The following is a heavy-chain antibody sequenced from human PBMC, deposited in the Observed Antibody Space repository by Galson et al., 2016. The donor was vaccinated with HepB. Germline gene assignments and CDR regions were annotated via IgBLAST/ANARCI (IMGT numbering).Heavy chain of an antibody. J-gene: IGHJ4*02. CDR2: IKSDGSQK. CDR1: GFTFSSYA. V-gene: IGHV3-7*01. CDR3: ARESGWSFDY. D-gene: IGHD6-19*01. Sequence: SLRLSCAASGFTFSSYAMSWVRQAPGKGLEWVAIIKSDGSQKYYVDSVKGRFTISRDNAKNSLYLQMNSLRAEDTAVYYCARESGWSFDYWGQGTLVTVSS.